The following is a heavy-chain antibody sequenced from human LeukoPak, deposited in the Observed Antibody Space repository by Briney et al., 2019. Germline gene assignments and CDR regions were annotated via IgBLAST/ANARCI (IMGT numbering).Heavy chain of an antibody. V-gene: IGHV3-23*01. CDR1: GFTFSIYA. CDR3: AKAVGSCPRY. CDR2: ISATTTTT. D-gene: IGHD2-15*01. Sequence: GGSLRLSCAASGFTFSIYAVNWVRQAPGKGLEWVSAISATTTTTYYADSVKGRFTISRDNSKNTLYLQMNSLRAEDTAVYYCAKAVGSCPRYWGQGTLVTVSS. J-gene: IGHJ4*02.